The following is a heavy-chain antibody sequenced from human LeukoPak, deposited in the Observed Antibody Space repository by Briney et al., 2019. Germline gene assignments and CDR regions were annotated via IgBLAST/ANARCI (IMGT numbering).Heavy chain of an antibody. V-gene: IGHV3-21*01. CDR2: ISSSSSYI. CDR3: ARRRTTVTTSLDY. Sequence: GGSLRLSCAASGFTFSSYSMNWVRKAPGKGLQWVSSISSSSSYISYADSVKGRFTISRDNAKNSLYLQMNSLRAEDTAVYYCARRRTTVTTSLDYWGQGTLVTVSS. J-gene: IGHJ4*02. CDR1: GFTFSSYS. D-gene: IGHD4-17*01.